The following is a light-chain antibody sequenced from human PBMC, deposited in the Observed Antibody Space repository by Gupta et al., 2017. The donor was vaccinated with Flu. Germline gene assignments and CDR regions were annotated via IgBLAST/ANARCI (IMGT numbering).Light chain of an antibody. Sequence: IHITHPPFSLSASVGDRVTITCRASQGITKMVAWYQQKPGKAPKLLISAASTVQSGVPSRFSGSGFGTDFTLTINSRQPEDFAIYYCQQRNSFPITFGGGTKVEIK. CDR3: QQRNSFPIT. CDR2: AAS. J-gene: IGKJ4*01. V-gene: IGKV1-12*01. CDR1: QGITKM.